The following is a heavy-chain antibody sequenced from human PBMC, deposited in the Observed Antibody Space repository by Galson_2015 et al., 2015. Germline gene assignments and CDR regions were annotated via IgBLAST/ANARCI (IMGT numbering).Heavy chain of an antibody. CDR2: IYTSGST. D-gene: IGHD6-6*01. J-gene: IGHJ4*02. V-gene: IGHV4-61*02. CDR3: ASWSRPIEYSSSPEDSRFDY. CDR1: GGSISSGSYY. Sequence: TLSLTCTVSGGSISSGSYYWSWIRQPAGKGLEWIGRIYTSGSTNYNPSLKSRVTISVDTSKNQFSLKLSSVTAADTAVYYCASWSRPIEYSSSPEDSRFDYWGQGTLVTVSS.